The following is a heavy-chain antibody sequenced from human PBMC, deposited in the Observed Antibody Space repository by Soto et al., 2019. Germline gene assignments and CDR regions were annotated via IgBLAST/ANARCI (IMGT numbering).Heavy chain of an antibody. J-gene: IGHJ6*03. CDR2: INAGNGNT. Sequence: GASVKVSCKASGYTFTSYAMHWVRQAPGQRLEWMGWINAGNGNTKYSQKFQGRVTITRDTSASTAYMELSSLRSEDTAVYYCARTGRDYYGSGSPYYYYYMDVWGKGTTVTVSS. D-gene: IGHD3-10*01. V-gene: IGHV1-3*01. CDR1: GYTFTSYA. CDR3: ARTGRDYYGSGSPYYYYYMDV.